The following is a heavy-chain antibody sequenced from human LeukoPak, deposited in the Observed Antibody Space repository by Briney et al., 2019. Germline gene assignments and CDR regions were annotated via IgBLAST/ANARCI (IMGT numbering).Heavy chain of an antibody. CDR2: ISYDGSNK. D-gene: IGHD3/OR15-3a*01. Sequence: GGSLRLSCAASGFTFSSYAMHWVRQAPGKGLEWVAVISYDGSNKYYADSVKGRFTISRDNSKNTLYLQMSSLRAEDTAVYYCARDPPWTYPPYGMDVWGQGTTVTVSS. CDR1: GFTFSSYA. J-gene: IGHJ6*02. V-gene: IGHV3-30-3*01. CDR3: ARDPPWTYPPYGMDV.